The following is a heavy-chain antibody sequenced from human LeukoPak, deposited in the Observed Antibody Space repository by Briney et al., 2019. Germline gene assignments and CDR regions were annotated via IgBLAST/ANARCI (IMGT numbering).Heavy chain of an antibody. CDR2: IKQDGSEK. J-gene: IGHJ4*02. CDR1: GFTFGSYW. V-gene: IGHV3-7*01. Sequence: GGSLRLSCAASGFTFGSYWMSWVRQAPGKGLEWVANIKQDGSEKYYVDSVKGRFTISRDNAKNSLYLQMNSLRAEDTAVYYCAREVGSWYDYWGQGTLVTVSS. D-gene: IGHD6-13*01. CDR3: AREVGSWYDY.